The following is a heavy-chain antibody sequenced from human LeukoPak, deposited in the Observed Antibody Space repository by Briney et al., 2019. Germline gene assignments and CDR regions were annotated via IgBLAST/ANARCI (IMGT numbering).Heavy chain of an antibody. CDR3: AKHFCTGLDCSLFDS. Sequence: GGSLRLSCAASGFTFTSHWMNWVRQAPGKGLEWISGIRSAVETTHYADSVKGRFIISRDNSKNALSLQLNSLRPEDTALYYCAKHFCTGLDCSLFDSWGQGTLVTVSS. CDR2: IRSAVETT. V-gene: IGHV3-23*01. D-gene: IGHD3/OR15-3a*01. CDR1: GFTFTSHW. J-gene: IGHJ4*02.